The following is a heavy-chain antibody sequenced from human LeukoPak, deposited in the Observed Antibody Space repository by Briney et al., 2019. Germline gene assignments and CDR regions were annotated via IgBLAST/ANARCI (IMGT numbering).Heavy chain of an antibody. V-gene: IGHV1-18*01. D-gene: IGHD3-10*01. CDR2: ISAYNGNT. Sequence: ASVKVSCKASGGTFSSYGISWVRQAPGQGLEWMGWISAYNGNTNYAQKLQGRVTMTTDTSTSTAYMELRSLRSDDTAVYYCATPYGSGTGEAFDIWGQGTMVTVSS. J-gene: IGHJ3*02. CDR1: GGTFSSYG. CDR3: ATPYGSGTGEAFDI.